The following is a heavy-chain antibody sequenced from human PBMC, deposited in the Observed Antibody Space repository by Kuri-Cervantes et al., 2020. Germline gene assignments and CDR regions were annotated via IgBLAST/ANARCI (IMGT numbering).Heavy chain of an antibody. V-gene: IGHV3-23*01. Sequence: GGSLRLSCAASGFTFDEYAMHWVRQAPGKGLEWVSAISGSGGSTYYADSVKGRFTISRDNSKNTLYLQMNSLRAEDTAVYYCAKSALGAFDIWGQGTMVTVSS. CDR2: ISGSGGST. CDR3: AKSALGAFDI. CDR1: GFTFDEYA. D-gene: IGHD3-16*01. J-gene: IGHJ3*02.